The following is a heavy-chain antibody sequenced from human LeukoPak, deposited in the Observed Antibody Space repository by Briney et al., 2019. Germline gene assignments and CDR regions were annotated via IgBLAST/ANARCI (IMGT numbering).Heavy chain of an antibody. CDR3: ARGGGGKWEPQFDY. CDR1: GFTFSSYW. Sequence: PGGSLRLSCAASGFTFSSYWMSWVRQAPGKGLEWVANIKQDGSEKYYVDSVKGRFTIPRDNAKNSLYLQMNSLRAEDTAVYYCARGGGGKWEPQFDYWGQGTLVTVSS. J-gene: IGHJ4*02. CDR2: IKQDGSEK. D-gene: IGHD1-26*01. V-gene: IGHV3-7*03.